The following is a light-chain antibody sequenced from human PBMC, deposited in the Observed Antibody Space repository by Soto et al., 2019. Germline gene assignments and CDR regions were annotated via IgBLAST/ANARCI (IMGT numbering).Light chain of an antibody. J-gene: IGKJ4*01. CDR1: QSVSSY. V-gene: IGKV3-11*01. Sequence: IMLTKSPAALSLSPEERATLSSRASQSVSSYLAWYQQKPGQAPRLLIYGASTRATGIPARFSGSGSGTGFTLTINRLEPEDFAVYYCQPYNNWPLTCGGGTKVDIK. CDR3: QPYNNWPLT. CDR2: GAS.